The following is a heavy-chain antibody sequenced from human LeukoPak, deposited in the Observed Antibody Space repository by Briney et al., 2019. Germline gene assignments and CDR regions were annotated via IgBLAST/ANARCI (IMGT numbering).Heavy chain of an antibody. CDR3: ARDPKSQLLLDY. J-gene: IGHJ4*02. D-gene: IGHD2-2*01. CDR1: GFAFTDEY. Sequence: ASVKVSCKSSGFAFTDEYIHWVRQAPGQGLEWMGWINPYSGAINYAQKFQGRVTLTRDTSISTAYMELSRLTSGDTAVYYCARDPKSQLLLDYWGQGTLVTVSS. V-gene: IGHV1-2*02. CDR2: INPYSGAI.